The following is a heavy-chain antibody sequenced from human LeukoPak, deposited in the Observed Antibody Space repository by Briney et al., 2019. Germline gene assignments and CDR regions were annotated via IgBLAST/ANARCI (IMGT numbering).Heavy chain of an antibody. V-gene: IGHV4-4*02. CDR3: ARGTGVDY. D-gene: IGHD7-27*01. Sequence: SETLTLTCAVSGGSISSSNWWSWVRQPPGKGLEWIGEIYHSGSTNYNPSLKSRVTISVDTSKNQFSLKLSSVTAAGTAVYYCARGTGVDYWGQGTLVTVSS. CDR2: IYHSGST. J-gene: IGHJ4*02. CDR1: GGSISSSNW.